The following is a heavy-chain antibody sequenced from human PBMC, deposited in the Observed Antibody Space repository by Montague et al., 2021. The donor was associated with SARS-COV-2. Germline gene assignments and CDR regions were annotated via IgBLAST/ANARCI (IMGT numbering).Heavy chain of an antibody. J-gene: IGHJ4*02. Sequence: ETLSLTCAVYGGSFSGYYWSWIRQPPGKGLEWIGEINHSGSTNYNPSLKSRVTISVDTSKNQFSLKLSSVTAADTAVYYCASVSDSGYAFDYWGQGTLVTVSS. D-gene: IGHD2-2*01. CDR2: INHSGST. CDR1: GGSFSGYY. V-gene: IGHV4-34*01. CDR3: ASVSDSGYAFDY.